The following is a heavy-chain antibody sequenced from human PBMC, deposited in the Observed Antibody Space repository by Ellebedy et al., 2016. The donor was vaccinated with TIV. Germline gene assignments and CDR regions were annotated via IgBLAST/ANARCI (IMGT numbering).Heavy chain of an antibody. CDR3: ARDAAGHGGKLDY. V-gene: IGHV4-4*07. CDR2: IYFTGSA. J-gene: IGHJ4*02. Sequence: MPGGSLRLSCTVSGGSISGYYWSWIRQPAGKGLEWIGRIYFTGSANYNPSLTSRVTMSVDTSKNQFSLKLTSVTAADTAVYYCARDAAGHGGKLDYWGQGALVTVSS. CDR1: GGSISGYY. D-gene: IGHD4-23*01.